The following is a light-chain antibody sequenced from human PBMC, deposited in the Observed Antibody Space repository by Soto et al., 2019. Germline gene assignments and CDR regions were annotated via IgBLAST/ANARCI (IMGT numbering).Light chain of an antibody. J-gene: IGKJ5*01. CDR2: DAS. CDR3: QQYDIWPPYT. CDR1: QSVSSSY. V-gene: IGKV3-15*01. Sequence: EIVLTQSPGTLSLSPGERATLSCRASQSVSSSYLAWYQQRPGQAPRLLIYDASTRATGIPPRFSGGGSGTEFTVTISSLQSEDFAIYYCQQYDIWPPYTFGQGTRLEIK.